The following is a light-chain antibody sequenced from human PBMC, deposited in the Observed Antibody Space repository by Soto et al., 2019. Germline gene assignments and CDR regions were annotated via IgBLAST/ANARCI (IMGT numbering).Light chain of an antibody. Sequence: IVLTQSPSALSSSTGEGATLSCRSIQSVSSYLAWYQQKPGQAPRLLIYDASNRATGIPARFSGSGSGTDFTLTISSLEPEDFAVYYCQQRSNWPLSITFGQGTRLEIK. CDR3: QQRSNWPLSIT. J-gene: IGKJ5*01. CDR2: DAS. V-gene: IGKV3-11*01. CDR1: QSVSSY.